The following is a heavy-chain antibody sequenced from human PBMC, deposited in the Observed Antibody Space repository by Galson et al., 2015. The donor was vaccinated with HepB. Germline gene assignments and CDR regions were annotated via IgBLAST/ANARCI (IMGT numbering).Heavy chain of an antibody. CDR1: GYTFTSYG. V-gene: IGHV1-18*04. J-gene: IGHJ6*02. CDR3: ARGPYNWNDGDDYYYYYGMDV. Sequence: SVKVSCKASGYTFTSYGISWVRQAPGQGLEWMGWISAYNGNTNYAQKLQGRVTMTTDTSTSTAYMELRSLRSDDTAVYYCARGPYNWNDGDDYYYYYGMDVWGQGTTVTVSS. D-gene: IGHD1-20*01. CDR2: ISAYNGNT.